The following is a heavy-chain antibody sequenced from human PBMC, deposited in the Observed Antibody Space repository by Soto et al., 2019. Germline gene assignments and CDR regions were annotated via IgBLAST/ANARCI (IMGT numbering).Heavy chain of an antibody. V-gene: IGHV4-61*01. CDR3: ARVGQPSDSRGYVSAFDY. CDR2: IYYSGST. Sequence: SETLSLTCTVSGGSVSSGSYYWSWIRQPPGKGLEWIGYIYYSGSTNYNPSLKSRVTISVDTSKNQFSLKLSSVTAADTAVYYCARVGQPSDSRGYVSAFDYWGQGTPVTVSS. J-gene: IGHJ4*02. D-gene: IGHD3-22*01. CDR1: GGSVSSGSYY.